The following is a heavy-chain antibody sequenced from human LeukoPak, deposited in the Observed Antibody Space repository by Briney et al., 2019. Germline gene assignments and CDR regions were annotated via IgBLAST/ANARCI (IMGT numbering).Heavy chain of an antibody. J-gene: IGHJ4*02. Sequence: GGSLRLSCAVSGFTFSGFWMSWSRQAPGKGLEWVASINSDGSEGYYADVVKGRFTISRDNAKNSLYLQMNSLRAEDTALSYCAKGTKDTAMALDYWGQGTLVTVSS. CDR1: GFTFSGFW. CDR2: INSDGSEG. CDR3: AKGTKDTAMALDY. D-gene: IGHD5-18*01. V-gene: IGHV3-7*03.